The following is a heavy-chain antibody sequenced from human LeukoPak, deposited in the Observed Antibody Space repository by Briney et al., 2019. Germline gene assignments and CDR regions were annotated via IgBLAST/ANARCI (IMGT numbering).Heavy chain of an antibody. Sequence: ASVKVSCKASGYTFTGYYMHWVRQAPGRRLEWMGWINPNSGGTNYAQKFQGRVTMTRDTSISTAYMELSRLRSDDTAVYYCARPETTGNFDYWGQGTLVTVSS. CDR3: ARPETTGNFDY. V-gene: IGHV1-2*02. J-gene: IGHJ4*02. D-gene: IGHD4-17*01. CDR1: GYTFTGYY. CDR2: INPNSGGT.